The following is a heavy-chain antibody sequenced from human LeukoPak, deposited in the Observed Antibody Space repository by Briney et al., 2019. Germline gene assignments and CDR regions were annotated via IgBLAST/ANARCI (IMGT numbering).Heavy chain of an antibody. CDR2: INAGNGNT. Sequence: ASVKVSCKASGYTFTSYAMHWVRQAPGQRLEWMGWINAGNGNTKYSQKFQDRVTITRDTSASTAYMELSSLRSEDTAVYYCARYGHKYSGWFTSNWFDPWGQGTLVTVSS. CDR3: ARYGHKYSGWFTSNWFDP. D-gene: IGHD6-19*01. CDR1: GYTFTSYA. J-gene: IGHJ5*02. V-gene: IGHV1-3*01.